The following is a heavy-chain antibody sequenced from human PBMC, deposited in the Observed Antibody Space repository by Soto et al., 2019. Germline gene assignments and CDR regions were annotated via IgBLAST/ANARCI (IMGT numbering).Heavy chain of an antibody. CDR2: IIPLFGST. CDR3: AGGSRSRWYNWSDR. V-gene: IGHV1-69*06. Sequence: QVQLVQSGAEVKKPGSSVKVSCKASGGAFNSPGISWVRQARGQGIDWMGGIIPLFGSTNLARKFKGRSTMTPAKTTSTVYTHLSSLTFDEKAVYYCAGGSRSRWYNWSDRCGQGTLVTVAS. CDR1: GGAFNSPG. J-gene: IGHJ5*02. D-gene: IGHD1-26*01.